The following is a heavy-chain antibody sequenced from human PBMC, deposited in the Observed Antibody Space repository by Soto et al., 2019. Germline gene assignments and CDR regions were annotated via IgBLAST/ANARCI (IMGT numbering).Heavy chain of an antibody. CDR2: IYSTEST. CDR1: GGSISSGSYY. CDR3: ARSDSSGKTRYYFDH. J-gene: IGHJ4*02. Sequence: SSETLSLTCTVSGGSISSGSYYWTWIRQHPGKGLEWIGYIYSTESTNYNPSLKSRLTISVDMSASQFSLKLSSVTVADAAAYYCARSDSSGKTRYYFDHWGQGTLVTVSS. V-gene: IGHV4-31*03. D-gene: IGHD3-22*01.